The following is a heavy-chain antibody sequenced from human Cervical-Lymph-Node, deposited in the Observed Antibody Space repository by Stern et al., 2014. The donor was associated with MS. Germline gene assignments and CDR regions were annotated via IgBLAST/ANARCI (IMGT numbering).Heavy chain of an antibody. CDR1: GGSISSYY. D-gene: IGHD6-6*01. CDR3: ARASSSWFDP. CDR2: IYYSGST. Sequence: QVQLQESGPGLVKPSETLSLTCTVSGGSISSYYWSWIRQPPGKGLEWIGYIYYSGSTNYNPSLKSRVTISVDTSKNQFSLKLSSVTAADTAVYYCARASSSWFDPWGQGTLVTVSS. J-gene: IGHJ5*02. V-gene: IGHV4-59*01.